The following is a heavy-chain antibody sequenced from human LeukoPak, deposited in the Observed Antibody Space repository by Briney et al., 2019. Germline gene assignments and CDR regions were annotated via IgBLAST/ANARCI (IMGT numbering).Heavy chain of an antibody. CDR2: IRYDGSDK. Sequence: GGSLRLSCAASGCIFTDYSMHWVRHPPAKGLEWLTFIRYDGSDKHYADSVKGRFTISRDNSTNTLYLQMNSLASEDTAVYYCARAVGYCSSSICYRFDYWGQGTLVTVSS. D-gene: IGHD2-2*01. J-gene: IGHJ4*02. V-gene: IGHV3-30*02. CDR3: ARAVGYCSSSICYRFDY. CDR1: GCIFTDYS.